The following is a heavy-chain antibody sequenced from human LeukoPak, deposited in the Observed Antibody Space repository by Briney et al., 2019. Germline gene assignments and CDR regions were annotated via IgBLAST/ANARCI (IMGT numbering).Heavy chain of an antibody. V-gene: IGHV4-59*08. D-gene: IGHD3-9*01. CDR1: GGSISSYY. J-gene: IGHJ6*03. CDR3: ARAVVGNDILTGYGYYYYYYYMDV. Sequence: PSETLSLTCTVSGGSISSYYWSWIRQPPGKGLEWIGYIYYSGSTNYNPSLKTRVTISVDTSKNQFSLKLSSVTAADTAVYYCARAVVGNDILTGYGYYYYYYYMDVWGKGTTVTISS. CDR2: IYYSGST.